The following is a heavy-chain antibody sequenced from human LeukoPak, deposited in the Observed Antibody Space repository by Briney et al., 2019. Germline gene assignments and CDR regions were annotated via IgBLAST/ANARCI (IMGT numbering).Heavy chain of an antibody. Sequence: SGGSLRLSCAASGFIFSDSTMHWVRQASGKGLEWVGRIRSKVNTYATAYAASVRGRFTISRDDSKNTAYLQMNSLKTEDTAVYYCTRVSEGAFVYWGQGTLVTVSS. D-gene: IGHD1-26*01. J-gene: IGHJ4*02. CDR2: IRSKVNTYAT. CDR3: TRVSEGAFVY. CDR1: GFIFSDST. V-gene: IGHV3-73*01.